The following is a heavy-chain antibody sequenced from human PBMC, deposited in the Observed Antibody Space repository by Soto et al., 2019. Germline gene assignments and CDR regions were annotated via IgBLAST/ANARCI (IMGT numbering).Heavy chain of an antibody. J-gene: IGHJ5*02. D-gene: IGHD2-2*01. V-gene: IGHV3-23*01. CDR3: VFHFNNYQSYS. Sequence: GGSLRLSCAASGFTFISSAMNWVRQAPGKGLEWVSIIGAGGANIYYADSVKGRFTISRDDSKNTEYLQMNTLRAEDTATYYCVFHFNNYQSYSWGQGTQVTVSS. CDR1: GFTFISSA. CDR2: IGAGGANI.